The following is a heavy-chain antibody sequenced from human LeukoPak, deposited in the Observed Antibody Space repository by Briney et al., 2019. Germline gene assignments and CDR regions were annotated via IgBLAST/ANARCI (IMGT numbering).Heavy chain of an antibody. CDR2: INSGSTYT. V-gene: IGHV3-21*01. CDR1: GFTFSSYM. D-gene: IGHD1-1*01. Sequence: GGSLRLSCAASGFTFSSYMMNWVRQAPGKGLEWVSSINSGSTYTYYTESVKGRFTVSRDNAKNSLFLQMDSLRAEDTAIYYCARSLTTLTYEGYWGQGTLVTVSS. J-gene: IGHJ4*02. CDR3: ARSLTTLTYEGY.